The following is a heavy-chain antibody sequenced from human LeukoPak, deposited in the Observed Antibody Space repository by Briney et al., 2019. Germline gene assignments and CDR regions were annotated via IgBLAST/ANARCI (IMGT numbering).Heavy chain of an antibody. CDR3: ARDRVGRGWRSYYARAYYYAAMDV. D-gene: IGHD3-10*01. J-gene: IGHJ6*02. CDR2: ISYYGSNN. Sequence: YLILSCAAAAFTFSSYGLQWVRQAPARGLEWWAVISYYGSNNNYADSLKGRFTISIDKSKNKLYLKMNSLRAEDTAVYCCARDRVGRGWRSYYARAYYYAAMDVWGQGATFTVSS. CDR1: AFTFSSYG. V-gene: IGHV3-30*03.